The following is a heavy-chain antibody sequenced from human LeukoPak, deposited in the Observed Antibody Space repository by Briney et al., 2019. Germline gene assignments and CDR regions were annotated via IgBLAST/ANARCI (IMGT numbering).Heavy chain of an antibody. CDR1: GFTFSSYW. Sequence: GGSLRLSCAASGFTFSSYWMHWVRQAPGKGLVWVSRINSDGSSTSYADSVKGRFTISRDNAKNSLYLQMNSLRAEDTAVYYCARDSRLLPYYFDYWGQGTLVTVSS. CDR3: ARDSRLLPYYFDY. CDR2: INSDGSST. D-gene: IGHD3-22*01. J-gene: IGHJ4*02. V-gene: IGHV3-74*01.